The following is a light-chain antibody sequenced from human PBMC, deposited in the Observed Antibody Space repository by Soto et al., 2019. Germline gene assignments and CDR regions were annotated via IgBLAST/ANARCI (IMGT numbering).Light chain of an antibody. CDR3: QPANSFPLT. V-gene: IGKV1-12*01. Sequence: DLPMTQSPSSVSASVGDRVTITCRTSQGISNWLAWYQHKPGKAPKLLIYAASSLQSGVPSRFSGRGSGTDFTLTISSLPPEDFATYYCQPANSFPLTFGGGTKVEIK. CDR1: QGISNW. CDR2: AAS. J-gene: IGKJ4*01.